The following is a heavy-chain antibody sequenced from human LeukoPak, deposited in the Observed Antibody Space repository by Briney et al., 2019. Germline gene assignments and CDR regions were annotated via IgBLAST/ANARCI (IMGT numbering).Heavy chain of an antibody. CDR1: GFTFNTYS. V-gene: IGHV3-21*04. Sequence: GGSLRLSCAASGFTFNTYSMSWVRQAPGKGLEWVSIISRASESIFYADSVKGRFTISRDNAKNSLYLQINSLRAEDMALYYCAKSSDGSTSFDQWGQGTLVTVSS. J-gene: IGHJ4*02. CDR2: ISRASESI. D-gene: IGHD2-2*01. CDR3: AKSSDGSTSFDQ.